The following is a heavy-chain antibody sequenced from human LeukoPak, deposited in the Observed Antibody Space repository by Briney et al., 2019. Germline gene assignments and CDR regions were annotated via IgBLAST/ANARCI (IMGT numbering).Heavy chain of an antibody. J-gene: IGHJ3*02. Sequence: PSGTLTLTCTVSGASVRSDHWNWIRQPPGKGLEWIAYMHGSGSPNYNPSLASRLTLSVDATENLLSLKLTSVTAADTAVYFCARDLSVNAFDIWGQGTLVTVSS. D-gene: IGHD2/OR15-2a*01. CDR2: MHGSGSP. V-gene: IGHV4-59*02. CDR3: ARDLSVNAFDI. CDR1: GASVRSDH.